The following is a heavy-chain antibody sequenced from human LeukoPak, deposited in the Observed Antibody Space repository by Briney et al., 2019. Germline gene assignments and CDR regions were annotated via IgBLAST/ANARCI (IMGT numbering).Heavy chain of an antibody. CDR2: IYTSGST. Sequence: PSETLSPICGVNGGSFFGYYWSWIRQPAGKGLEWIGRIYTSGSTNYNPSLKSRVTISVDTSKNQFSLKLSSVTAADTAVYYCASSGSYFADAFDIWGQGTMVTVSS. V-gene: IGHV4-59*10. J-gene: IGHJ3*02. D-gene: IGHD1-26*01. CDR1: GGSFFGYY. CDR3: ASSGSYFADAFDI.